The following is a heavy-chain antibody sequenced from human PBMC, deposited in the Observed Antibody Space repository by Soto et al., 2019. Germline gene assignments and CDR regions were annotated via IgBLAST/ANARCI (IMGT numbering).Heavy chain of an antibody. V-gene: IGHV4-39*01. CDR2: IYYSGST. Sequence: QLQLQESGPGLVKPSETLSLTCTVSGGSISSSSYYWGWIRQPPGKGLEWIGSIYYSGSTYYNPSLKSRVTISVDTSKNQFSLKLSSVTAADTAVYYCARGDGYNGYNWFDPWGQGTLVTVSS. CDR3: ARGDGYNGYNWFDP. J-gene: IGHJ5*02. D-gene: IGHD5-12*01. CDR1: GGSISSSSYY.